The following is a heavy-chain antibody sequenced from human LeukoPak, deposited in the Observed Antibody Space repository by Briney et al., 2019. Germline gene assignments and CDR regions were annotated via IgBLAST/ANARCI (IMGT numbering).Heavy chain of an antibody. CDR3: ARDSGERGSGSYLIAY. V-gene: IGHV1-2*02. CDR1: GYTFTGNY. D-gene: IGHD3-10*01. J-gene: IGHJ4*02. Sequence: ASVKVSCKASGYTFTGNYMHWVRQAPGQGLEWMGWVNPKSGSTNYAQKFQGRVTMTRDTSISTAYMELSRLRSDDTAVYYCARDSGERGSGSYLIAYWGQGTLVTVSS. CDR2: VNPKSGST.